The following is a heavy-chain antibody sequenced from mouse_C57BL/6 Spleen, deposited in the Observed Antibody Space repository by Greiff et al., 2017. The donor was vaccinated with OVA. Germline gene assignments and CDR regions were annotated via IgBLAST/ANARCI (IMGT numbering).Heavy chain of an antibody. J-gene: IGHJ2*01. CDR1: GYSITSGYY. CDR2: ISYDGSN. V-gene: IGHV3-6*01. Sequence: EVQLVESGPGLVKPSQSLSLTCSVTGYSITSGYYWNWIRQFPGNKLEWMGYISYDGSNNYNPSLKNRISITRDTSKNQFFLKLNSVTTEDTATYYCAREELRVSYFDYWGQGTTLTVSS. D-gene: IGHD1-1*01. CDR3: AREELRVSYFDY.